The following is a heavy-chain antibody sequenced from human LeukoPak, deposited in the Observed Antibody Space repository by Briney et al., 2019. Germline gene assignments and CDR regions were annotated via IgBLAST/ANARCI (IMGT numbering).Heavy chain of an antibody. D-gene: IGHD6-19*01. CDR3: GLTFGGWPH. J-gene: IGHJ4*02. CDR1: GFTFSSYG. Sequence: PGGSLRLSCAAPGFTFSSYGMHWVRHAPGKGLEWVAFIRYDGSNKYYADSVKGRFTISRDNSKNTLYLQMSSLRAEDTAVYYSGLTFGGWPHWGQGTLVTVSS. V-gene: IGHV3-30*02. CDR2: IRYDGSNK.